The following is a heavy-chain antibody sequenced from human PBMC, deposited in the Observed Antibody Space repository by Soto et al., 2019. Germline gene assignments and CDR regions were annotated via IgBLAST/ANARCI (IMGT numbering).Heavy chain of an antibody. CDR1: GFTFSSSG. J-gene: IGHJ6*02. CDR3: ARKPATTGYYYYGMDV. V-gene: IGHV3-64*02. CDR2: ITNDGGRT. Sequence: EVQLVESGEGLVQPGGSLRLSCAASGFTFSSSGMHWVRQAPGKGLEYVSAITNDGGRTYYADSVKGRFTISRDNSKNTLYLQMGRMRAEDTAVYYCARKPATTGYYYYGMDVWGQGATVTVSS. D-gene: IGHD4-17*01.